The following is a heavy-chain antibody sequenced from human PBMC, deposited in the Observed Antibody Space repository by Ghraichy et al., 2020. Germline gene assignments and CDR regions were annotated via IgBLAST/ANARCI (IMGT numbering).Heavy chain of an antibody. Sequence: GGSLRLSCAASGFTFDDYGMSWVRQAPGKGLEWVSGINWNGGSTGYADSVKGRFTISRDNAKNSLYLQMNSLRAEDTALYHCARAGRTFSYYYGMDVWGQGTTVTVSS. V-gene: IGHV3-20*01. D-gene: IGHD1-1*01. CDR1: GFTFDDYG. CDR2: INWNGGST. CDR3: ARAGRTFSYYYGMDV. J-gene: IGHJ6*02.